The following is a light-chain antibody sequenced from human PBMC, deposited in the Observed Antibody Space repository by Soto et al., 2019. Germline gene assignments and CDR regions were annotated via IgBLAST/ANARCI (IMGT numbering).Light chain of an antibody. CDR3: QQYNNLYT. CDR2: GAS. V-gene: IGKV3-15*01. J-gene: IGKJ2*01. Sequence: EMMMTQSPATLSVSPGERATLSCRASQSVRSNLAWYQQKPGQAPRLLIYGASTRATGVPARFSGSGSGTEFTLTISSLQSEDFAVYYCQQYNNLYTFGQGTKLEIE. CDR1: QSVRSN.